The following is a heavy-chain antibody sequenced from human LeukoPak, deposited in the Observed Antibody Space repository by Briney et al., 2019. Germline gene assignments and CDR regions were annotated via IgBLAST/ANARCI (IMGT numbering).Heavy chain of an antibody. CDR3: ARVRGGYSSSGSYYPYYLHY. Sequence: PSETLSLTCTVCGGSISSYYWSWIRQPPGKGLEWIGYIYYSGSTNYNPSLKSRVTISVDTSKNQFSLKLSSVTAADTAVYYCARVRGGYSSSGSYYPYYLHYWGQGTLVTVSS. CDR1: GGSISSYY. J-gene: IGHJ4*02. V-gene: IGHV4-59*01. D-gene: IGHD3-10*01. CDR2: IYYSGST.